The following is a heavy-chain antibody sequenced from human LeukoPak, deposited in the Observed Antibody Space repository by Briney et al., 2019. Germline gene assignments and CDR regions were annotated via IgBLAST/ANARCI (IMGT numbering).Heavy chain of an antibody. CDR3: AINDGSGSYYKSDY. CDR1: GGSFSGYY. V-gene: IGHV4-34*01. CDR2: INQSGST. J-gene: IGHJ4*02. Sequence: SETLSLTCAVYGGSFSGYYWSWIRQPPGKGLEWIGEINQSGSTNYNPSLKSRVAISIDTSKNQFSLKLTSVTAADTAVYYCAINDGSGSYYKSDYWGQGTLVTVSS. D-gene: IGHD3-10*01.